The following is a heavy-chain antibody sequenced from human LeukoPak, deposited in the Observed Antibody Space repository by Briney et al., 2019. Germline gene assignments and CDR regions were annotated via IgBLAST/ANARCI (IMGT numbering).Heavy chain of an antibody. Sequence: SKTLSLTCTVSGGSISSSSYYWGWIRQPPGKGLEWIGSIYYSGSTYYNPSLKSRVTISVDTSKNQFSLKLSSVTAADTAVYYCARRVSYRNCFDPWGQGTLVTVSS. CDR3: ARRVSYRNCFDP. CDR2: IYYSGST. CDR1: GGSISSSSYY. J-gene: IGHJ5*02. V-gene: IGHV4-39*01. D-gene: IGHD1-26*01.